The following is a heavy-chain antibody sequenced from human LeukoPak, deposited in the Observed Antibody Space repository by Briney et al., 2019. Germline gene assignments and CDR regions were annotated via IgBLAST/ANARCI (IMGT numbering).Heavy chain of an antibody. CDR1: GGSISSSSYY. CDR2: IYYSGST. CDR3: ARQRASYGSYYYYYMDV. V-gene: IGHV4-39*01. Sequence: AETLSLTCTVSGGSISSSSYYWGWIRQPPGKGLEWIGSIYYSGSTYYNPSLKSRVTISVDTSKNQFSLKLSSVTAADTAVYYCARQRASYGSYYYYYMDVWGKGTTVTISS. D-gene: IGHD5-18*01. J-gene: IGHJ6*03.